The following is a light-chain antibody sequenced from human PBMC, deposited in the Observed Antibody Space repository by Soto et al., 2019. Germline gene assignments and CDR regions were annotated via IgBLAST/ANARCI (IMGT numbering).Light chain of an antibody. CDR2: GAS. CDR3: QQYGSSPWT. Sequence: EIVLTQSPGTLSLSPGERATLSCRASQSVSSSYLAWYQQKPGQAPRPLIYGASSRAIGIPDRFSGSGSGTDFTLTISRLEPEDFALYYCQQYGSSPWTFGQGTKVEFK. V-gene: IGKV3-20*01. CDR1: QSVSSSY. J-gene: IGKJ1*01.